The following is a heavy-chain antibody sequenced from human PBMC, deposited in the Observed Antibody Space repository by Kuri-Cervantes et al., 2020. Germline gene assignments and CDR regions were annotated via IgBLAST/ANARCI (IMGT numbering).Heavy chain of an antibody. Sequence: GGSLRLSCAASGFTFSSYSMNWVRQAPGKGLEWVSYISSSSSTIYYADSVKGRFTISRDNAKNTLYLQMNSLRAEDTAVYYCAKDPGSSGWYSPYYYGMDVWGQGTTVTVSS. D-gene: IGHD6-19*01. V-gene: IGHV3-48*01. CDR1: GFTFSSYS. CDR3: AKDPGSSGWYSPYYYGMDV. CDR2: ISSSSSTI. J-gene: IGHJ6*02.